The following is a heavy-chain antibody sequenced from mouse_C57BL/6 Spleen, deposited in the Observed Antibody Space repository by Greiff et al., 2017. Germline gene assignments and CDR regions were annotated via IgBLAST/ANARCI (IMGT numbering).Heavy chain of an antibody. D-gene: IGHD2-3*01. Sequence: QVQLQQSGAELVRPGASVKLSCKASGYTFTDYYINWVKQRPGQGLEWIARIYPGSGNTYYNEKFKGKATLTAEKSSSTAYMQLSSLTSEDSAVYFCARDDDLYYFDYWGQGTTLTVSS. V-gene: IGHV1-76*01. CDR2: IYPGSGNT. CDR1: GYTFTDYY. J-gene: IGHJ2*01. CDR3: ARDDDLYYFDY.